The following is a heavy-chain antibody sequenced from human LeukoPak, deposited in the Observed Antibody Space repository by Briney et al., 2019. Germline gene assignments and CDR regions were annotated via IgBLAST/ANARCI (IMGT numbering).Heavy chain of an antibody. V-gene: IGHV3-23*01. J-gene: IGHJ4*02. Sequence: GGSLRLSCAASGFTLSSYWISWVRQAPGKGLEWVSTISSSSDSTYYADSVKGRFTISRDNSKNTLYLQMNSLRAEDTAVYNCAKYRGSAWYFDYWGQGTLVIVSS. CDR1: GFTLSSYW. D-gene: IGHD6-19*01. CDR2: ISSSSDST. CDR3: AKYRGSAWYFDY.